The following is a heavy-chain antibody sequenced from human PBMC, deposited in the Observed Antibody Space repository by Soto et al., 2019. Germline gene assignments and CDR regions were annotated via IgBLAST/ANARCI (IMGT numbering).Heavy chain of an antibody. CDR2: ISANHGHT. J-gene: IGHJ4*02. Sequence: QVQLVQSGREMKAPGASVRVSCKASVYTFTSYGFSWVRQAPGHGLEWVAWISANHGHTNSADKFPGRVTLTTDTSPSTDYMEPRGLRSDDTAIYYRAKDFRDRCGGATCVYFDYWGQGTLVTVSS. V-gene: IGHV1-18*01. D-gene: IGHD2-21*01. CDR1: VYTFTSYG. CDR3: AKDFRDRCGGATCVYFDY.